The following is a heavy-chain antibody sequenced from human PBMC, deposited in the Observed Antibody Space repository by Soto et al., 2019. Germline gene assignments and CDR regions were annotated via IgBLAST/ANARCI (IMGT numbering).Heavy chain of an antibody. CDR2: IKSQTDGGTT. J-gene: IGHJ4*02. CDR3: TRDLSSGLDY. V-gene: IGHV3-15*07. CDR1: GFTFSNAW. D-gene: IGHD6-19*01. Sequence: PGGSLRLSCAASGFTFSNAWMNWVRQAPGKGLEWVGRIKSQTDGGTTDYAAPVKGRITIFRDDSKNTVYLQMNSLKTEDTAVYYCTRDLSSGLDYWGQGTLVTVSS.